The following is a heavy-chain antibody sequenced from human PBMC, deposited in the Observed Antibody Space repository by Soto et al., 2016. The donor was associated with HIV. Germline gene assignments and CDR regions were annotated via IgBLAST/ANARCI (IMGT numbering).Heavy chain of an antibody. Sequence: QVQLVQSGAEVKKPGSSVKVSCKASGGTFSSYVISWVRQAPGQGLEWMGGINPNDGATSYAQKFHGRVTVTRDTSISTAFMEVSGLTSDDTAVYYCARRAVRHFDWNPRGYFDYWGQGVQVTVST. CDR2: INPNDGAT. V-gene: IGHV1-2*02. J-gene: IGHJ4*02. CDR1: GGTFSSYV. D-gene: IGHD3-9*01. CDR3: ARRAVRHFDWNPRGYFDY.